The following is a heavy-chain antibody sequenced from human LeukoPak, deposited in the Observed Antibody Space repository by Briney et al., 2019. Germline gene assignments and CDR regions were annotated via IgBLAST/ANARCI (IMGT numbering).Heavy chain of an antibody. J-gene: IGHJ5*02. D-gene: IGHD1-26*01. CDR1: GYTFTSYG. CDR2: ISAYNGNT. Sequence: ASVKVSFKASGYTFTSYGISWVRQAPGQGLEWMGWISAYNGNTNYAQKLQGRVTITTDTSTSTAYMEMRSLRSDDTAVYYCAKTETSGNYYWFDPWGQGTRVTVSS. V-gene: IGHV1-18*01. CDR3: AKTETSGNYYWFDP.